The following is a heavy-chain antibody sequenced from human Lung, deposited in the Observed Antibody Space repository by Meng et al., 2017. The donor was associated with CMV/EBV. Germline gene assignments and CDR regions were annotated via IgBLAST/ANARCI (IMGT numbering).Heavy chain of an antibody. J-gene: IGHJ6*02. CDR1: GYTFIGYD. D-gene: IGHD3-22*01. CDR2: INPKSGGT. CDR3: AKSLYTNYYSTYYGLDV. V-gene: IGHV1-2*02. Sequence: ASXXVSXKASGYTFIGYDLHWVRQAPGQGLEWMGWINPKSGGTNYAQRFQGRVTMTRDTSINTVYMEMRRLRSDDTAVYFCAKSLYTNYYSTYYGLDVWGQGXTVTVSS.